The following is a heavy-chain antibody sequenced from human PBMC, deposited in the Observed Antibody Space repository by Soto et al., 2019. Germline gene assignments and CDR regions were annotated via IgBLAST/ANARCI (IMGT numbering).Heavy chain of an antibody. CDR1: GFTFSSYW. V-gene: IGHV3-7*05. J-gene: IGHJ4*02. CDR3: ARIRIPYDFWSGYYRKAIDY. CDR2: IKQDGSEK. Sequence: GGSLRLSCAASGFTFSSYWMSWVRQAPGKGLEWVANIKQDGSEKYYVDSVKGRFTISRDNAKNSLYLQMNSLRAEDTAVYYCARIRIPYDFWSGYYRKAIDYWGQGTLVTVSS. D-gene: IGHD3-3*01.